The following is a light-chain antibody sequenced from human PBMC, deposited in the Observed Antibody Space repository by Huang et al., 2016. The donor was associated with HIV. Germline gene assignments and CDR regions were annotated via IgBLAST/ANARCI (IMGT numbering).Light chain of an antibody. CDR1: QSVGTY. CDR2: DAS. J-gene: IGKJ4*01. CDR3: QQRSNWPGT. V-gene: IGKV3-11*01. Sequence: EIVLTQSPATLSLSPGERATLSCRASQSVGTYLAWFQQRPGQAPRLLIYDASNRATGNPARFSGSGSGTDFTLTISSLEPEDFALYYCQQRSNWPGTFGGGTKVEIK.